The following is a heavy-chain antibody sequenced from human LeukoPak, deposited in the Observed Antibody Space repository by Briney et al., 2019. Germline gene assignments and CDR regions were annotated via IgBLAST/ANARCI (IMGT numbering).Heavy chain of an antibody. CDR2: IYSGGST. Sequence: GGSLRLSCAASGFTVSSNYMSWVRQAPGKGLEWVSVIYSGGSTYYADSVKDRFTISRDNSKNTLYLQMNSLRAEDTAVYYCASIPYYYDSSGYYAFDYWGQGTLVTVSS. CDR1: GFTVSSNY. CDR3: ASIPYYYDSSGYYAFDY. D-gene: IGHD3-22*01. V-gene: IGHV3-53*01. J-gene: IGHJ4*02.